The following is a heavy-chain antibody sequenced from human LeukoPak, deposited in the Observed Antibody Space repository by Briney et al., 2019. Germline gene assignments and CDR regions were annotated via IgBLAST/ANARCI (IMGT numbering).Heavy chain of an antibody. J-gene: IGHJ4*02. CDR2: MYLSGTT. CDR1: GDSINSLDL. CDR3: AGLVGRYSSGLYYYYFDY. D-gene: IGHD3-22*01. V-gene: IGHV4-4*02. Sequence: SETLSLTCTVSGDSINSLDLWSWVRQPPGKGLEWIGEMYLSGTTHSNPSVKSRVTISIDKSKNQFFLNLSSVTAADTAVHYCAGLVGRYSSGLYYYYFDYWGQGTLVTVSS.